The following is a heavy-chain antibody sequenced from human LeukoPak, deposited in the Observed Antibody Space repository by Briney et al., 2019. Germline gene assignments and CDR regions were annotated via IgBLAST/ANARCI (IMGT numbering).Heavy chain of an antibody. D-gene: IGHD6-13*01. CDR2: IYHSGST. CDR1: GGSISSSNW. CDR3: ARDPGRSSNWYGFFQH. V-gene: IGHV4-4*02. Sequence: PSGTLSLTCAVSGGSISSSNWWSWVRQPPGKGLEWIGEIYHSGSTNYNPSLKSRVTISVDTSKNQFSLKLSSVTAADTAVYYCARDPGRSSNWYGFFQHWGQGTLVTVSS. J-gene: IGHJ1*01.